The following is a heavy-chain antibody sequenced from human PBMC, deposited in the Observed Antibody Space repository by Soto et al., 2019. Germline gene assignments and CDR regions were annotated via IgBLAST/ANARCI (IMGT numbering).Heavy chain of an antibody. CDR2: IYYSGST. D-gene: IGHD6-13*01. Sequence: KPSETLSLTCTVSGDSINNGGYHWAWIRQHPGKGLEWIGYIYYSGSTHHNPSLKSRDTISLDTSKNQFSLKLSSVTAADTAVYYCARQKAAGSFTYYFDNWGQGTLVTVSS. V-gene: IGHV4-31*03. CDR3: ARQKAAGSFTYYFDN. J-gene: IGHJ4*02. CDR1: GDSINNGGYH.